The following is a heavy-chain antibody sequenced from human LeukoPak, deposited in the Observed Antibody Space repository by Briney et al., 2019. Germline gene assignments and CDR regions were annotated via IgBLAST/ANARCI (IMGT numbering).Heavy chain of an antibody. D-gene: IGHD3-9*01. V-gene: IGHV4-61*02. Sequence: SETLSLTCTVAGGSISSGYYYWSWIRLPAGKGLEWIGRIYTSGSTNYNPSLKSRVTISVDTSKNQFSLKLSSVTAADTAVYYCAREVQYDISTGYYGFDPWGQGTLVTVSS. CDR3: AREVQYDISTGYYGFDP. CDR2: IYTSGST. CDR1: GGSISSGYYY. J-gene: IGHJ5*02.